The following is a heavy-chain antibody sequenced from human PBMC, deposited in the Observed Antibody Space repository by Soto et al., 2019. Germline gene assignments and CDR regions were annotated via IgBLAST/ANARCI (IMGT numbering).Heavy chain of an antibody. CDR1: GGSISSSSYY. Sequence: SETLSLTCTVSGGSISSSSYYWGWIRQPPGKGLEWIGSIYYSGSTYYNPSLKSRVTISVDTSKNQFSLKLSPLTAADKAVYSCVCYHMKVVAATLRRAFHIWGQGTMVTVSS. CDR3: VCYHMKVVAATLRRAFHI. V-gene: IGHV4-39*01. CDR2: IYYSGST. J-gene: IGHJ3*02. D-gene: IGHD2-15*01.